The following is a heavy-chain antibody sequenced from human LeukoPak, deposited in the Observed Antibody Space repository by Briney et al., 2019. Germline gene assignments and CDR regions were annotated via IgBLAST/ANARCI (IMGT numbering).Heavy chain of an antibody. Sequence: SETLSLTCSVSGYSISSGYYWGWIRQPPGKGLEWIGNIYHDGNTYYNPSLKSRVTVSVDTSKNQFSLRLSSVTAVDTAVYYCARDSRRYFELNWFDPWGQGTLVTVSS. CDR3: ARDSRRYFELNWFDP. V-gene: IGHV4-38-2*02. J-gene: IGHJ5*02. D-gene: IGHD3-9*01. CDR2: IYHDGNT. CDR1: GYSISSGYY.